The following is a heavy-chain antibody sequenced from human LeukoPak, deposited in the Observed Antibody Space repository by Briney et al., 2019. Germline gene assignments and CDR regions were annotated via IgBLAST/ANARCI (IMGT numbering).Heavy chain of an antibody. CDR3: ARYCNAGACSMFKTFDV. CDR2: ICHSGNT. CDR1: GDSINSAIYC. J-gene: IGHJ3*01. D-gene: IGHD2-15*01. V-gene: IGHV4-39*01. Sequence: SETLSLTCTVSGDSINSAIYCWGWIRQPPGRDLEWIGTICHSGNTYYNPSLKSRVTVSVDTSKSQLSLRLNSVTAADTSVYYCARYCNAGACSMFKTFDVWGQGTMVTVSS.